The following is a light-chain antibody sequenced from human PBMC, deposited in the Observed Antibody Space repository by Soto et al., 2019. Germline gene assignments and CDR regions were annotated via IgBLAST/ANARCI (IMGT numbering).Light chain of an antibody. Sequence: EIVLTQSPAILSLSPGERATFSCRASQSVSRNLDWYQHKPGQTPRLLIYDASNWATGIPVRFSGSGSGTDLSLPISSREPEDFAVYYCQQRSNGLSFGPGTKVDIK. CDR3: QQRSNGLS. J-gene: IGKJ3*01. CDR2: DAS. V-gene: IGKV3-11*01. CDR1: QSVSRN.